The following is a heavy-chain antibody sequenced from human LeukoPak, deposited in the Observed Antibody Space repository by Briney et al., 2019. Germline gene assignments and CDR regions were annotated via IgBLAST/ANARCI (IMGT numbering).Heavy chain of an antibody. Sequence: ASVKVSCKASGYPFTGYYLHWVRQAPGQGLEWMGWINPNSGFTNYAQKFQGRVTMTRDTSISTAYMELSSLRYDDTAVYYCARLADCSSSSCRSFDYWGQGTLVTVSS. V-gene: IGHV1-2*02. CDR3: ARLADCSSSSCRSFDY. CDR2: INPNSGFT. D-gene: IGHD2-2*01. J-gene: IGHJ4*02. CDR1: GYPFTGYY.